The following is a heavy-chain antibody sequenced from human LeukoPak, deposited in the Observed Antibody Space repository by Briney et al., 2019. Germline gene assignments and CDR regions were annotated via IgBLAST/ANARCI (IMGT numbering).Heavy chain of an antibody. D-gene: IGHD2-15*01. CDR2: ICYSGST. CDR3: ARVSCSGGSCYSPYHFDY. V-gene: IGHV4-59*01. Sequence: SETLSLTCTVSGGSISSYYWSWIRQPPGKGLEWIGYICYSGSTNYNPSLKSRVTISVDTSKNQFSLKLSSVTAADTAVYYCARVSCSGGSCYSPYHFDYWGQGTLVTVSS. CDR1: GGSISSYY. J-gene: IGHJ4*02.